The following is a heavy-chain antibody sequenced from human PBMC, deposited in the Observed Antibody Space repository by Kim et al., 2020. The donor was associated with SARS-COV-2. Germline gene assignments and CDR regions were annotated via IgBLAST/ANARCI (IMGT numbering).Heavy chain of an antibody. CDR1: GGSISSYY. CDR2: IYYSGST. Sequence: SETLSLTCTVSGGSISSYYWSWIRQPPGKGLEWIGYIYYSGSTNYNPSLKSRVTISVDTSKNQFSLKLSSVTAADTAVYYCARGTPGWELLLDYWGQGTLVTVSS. J-gene: IGHJ4*02. CDR3: ARGTPGWELLLDY. V-gene: IGHV4-59*13. D-gene: IGHD1-26*01.